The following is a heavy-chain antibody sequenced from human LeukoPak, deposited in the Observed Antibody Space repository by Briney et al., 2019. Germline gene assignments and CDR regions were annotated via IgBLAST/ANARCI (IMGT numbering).Heavy chain of an antibody. D-gene: IGHD2-2*01. CDR3: ARFDPVCSTSCYERGGFDP. V-gene: IGHV1-69*05. CDR2: IIPIFGTA. J-gene: IGHJ5*02. Sequence: GASVKVSCKASGGTFSSYAISWVRQAPGQGLEWMGRIIPIFGTANYAQKFQGRVTITTDESTRTAYMELSSLRSEDTAVYYCARFDPVCSTSCYERGGFDPWGQGTLVTVSS. CDR1: GGTFSSYA.